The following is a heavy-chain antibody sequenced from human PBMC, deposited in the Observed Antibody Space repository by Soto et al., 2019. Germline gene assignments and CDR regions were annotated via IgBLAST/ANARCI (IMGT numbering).Heavy chain of an antibody. Sequence: SETLSLTCTVSGVSISSGDYYWSWIRQPPGKGLEWIGYIYYSENTYSNPSLRSRVAISGDTSKNQFSLKLSSVTAADTAVYYCARRIVATETFDYWGQGTLVTVSS. CDR2: IYYSENT. CDR3: ARRIVATETFDY. J-gene: IGHJ4*02. D-gene: IGHD5-12*01. CDR1: GVSISSGDYY. V-gene: IGHV4-30-4*01.